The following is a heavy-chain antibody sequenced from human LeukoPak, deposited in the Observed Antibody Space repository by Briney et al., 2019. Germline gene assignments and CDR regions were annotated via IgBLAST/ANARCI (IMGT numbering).Heavy chain of an antibody. CDR2: ITNDGSST. CDR1: GLTFSSHW. Sequence: GGSLRLSCAASGLTFSSHWMHWVRQAPGKGLVWVSRITNDGSSTTYADSVKGRFTISRDNAKNSLYLQMNSLRAEDTAVYYRAAISYLAFDIWGQGTVVTVSS. J-gene: IGHJ3*02. CDR3: AAISYLAFDI. D-gene: IGHD2/OR15-2a*01. V-gene: IGHV3-74*01.